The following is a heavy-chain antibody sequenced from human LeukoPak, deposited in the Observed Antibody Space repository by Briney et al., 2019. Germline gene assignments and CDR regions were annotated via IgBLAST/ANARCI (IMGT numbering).Heavy chain of an antibody. J-gene: IGHJ4*02. Sequence: SETLSLTCTVSGGSISSSDYYWSWIRQPPGKGLEWIGYIYYSGSTYYNPSLKSRVTISVDTSKNQFSLKLSSVTAADTAVYYCARGVDIAGGYFDYWGQETLVTVSS. D-gene: IGHD1-26*01. V-gene: IGHV4-30-4*08. CDR1: GGSISSSDYY. CDR2: IYYSGST. CDR3: ARGVDIAGGYFDY.